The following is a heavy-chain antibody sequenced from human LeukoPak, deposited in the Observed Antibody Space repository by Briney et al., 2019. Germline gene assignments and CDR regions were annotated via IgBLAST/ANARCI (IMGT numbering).Heavy chain of an antibody. D-gene: IGHD2-2*01. J-gene: IGHJ3*02. Sequence: PGGSLRLSCAASGFTFSSYAMSWVRQAPGKGLEWVSAISGSGGSTYCADSVKGRFTISRDNSKNTLYLQMNSLRAEDTAVYYCAKDRKYQLLRDAFDIWGQGTMVTVSS. CDR2: ISGSGGST. CDR3: AKDRKYQLLRDAFDI. CDR1: GFTFSSYA. V-gene: IGHV3-23*01.